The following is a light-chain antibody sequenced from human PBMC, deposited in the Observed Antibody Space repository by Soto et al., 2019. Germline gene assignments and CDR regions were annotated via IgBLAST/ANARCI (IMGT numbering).Light chain of an antibody. V-gene: IGKV3-20*01. CDR3: QQYGNSLIT. CDR1: QSVNDNY. CDR2: VAS. J-gene: IGKJ5*01. Sequence: EIVLTQSPGTLSLSPGERATLYCRADQSVNDNYLAWYQQKPGQPPRLLISVASNRATGIPDRFSGSGSGTEFALTSSILEPEDFAVYYCQQYGNSLITFGQGRRLEN.